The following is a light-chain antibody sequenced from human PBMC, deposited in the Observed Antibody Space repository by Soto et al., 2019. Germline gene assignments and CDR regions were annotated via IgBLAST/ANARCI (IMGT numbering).Light chain of an antibody. J-gene: IGLJ3*02. CDR3: QSFDRSLNSWV. Sequence: QSVLTQPPSVSGAPGQRVTISCSGNSSNIGAGYDAHWYQLLPGTAPKLLIFGFTSRPSGVPDRFSGSKSDTSASLPITGLQDDDEAYYYCQSFDRSLNSWVFGGGTKLTVL. V-gene: IGLV1-40*01. CDR1: SSNIGAGYD. CDR2: GFT.